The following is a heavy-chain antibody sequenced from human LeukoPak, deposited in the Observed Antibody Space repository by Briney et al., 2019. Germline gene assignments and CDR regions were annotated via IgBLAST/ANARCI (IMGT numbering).Heavy chain of an antibody. CDR2: ITSSRSTI. D-gene: IGHD6-6*01. CDR1: GFTFSSYS. CDR3: AREYSSSSGRAFDI. Sequence: PGGSLRLSCAPSGFTFSSYSMNWVRKAPGKGLEWISYITSSRSTIYYADSVKGRFTISRDNAENSLYLQMNSLRADDTAVYYCAREYSSSSGRAFDIWGQGTTVTVSS. J-gene: IGHJ3*02. V-gene: IGHV3-48*01.